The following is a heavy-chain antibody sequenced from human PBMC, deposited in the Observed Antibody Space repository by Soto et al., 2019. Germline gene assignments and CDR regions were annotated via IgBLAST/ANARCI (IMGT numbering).Heavy chain of an antibody. CDR1: GFSFSTYG. CDR3: AKVIRADSTSSNFYYYSGMDV. Sequence: QVQMVESGGGVVQPGRSLRLSCAASGFSFSTYGMHWVRQAPGKGLEWMAVISNDGSKKYYADSVKGRFTISRDNSKDTLFLQMNSLRGEDTAIYYCAKVIRADSTSSNFYYYSGMDVWGQGTTVTVSS. J-gene: IGHJ6*02. V-gene: IGHV3-30*18. D-gene: IGHD6-6*01. CDR2: ISNDGSKK.